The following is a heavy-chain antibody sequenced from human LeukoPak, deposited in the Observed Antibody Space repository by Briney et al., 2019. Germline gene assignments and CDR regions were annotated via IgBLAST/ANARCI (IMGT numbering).Heavy chain of an antibody. CDR3: AKLGGTNSRDGMDV. V-gene: IGHV3-30*18. CDR1: GFTFSSYG. D-gene: IGHD2-15*01. CDR2: ISYDGSNK. Sequence: GGSRRLSCAASGFTFSSYGMHWVRQAPGKGLEWVAVISYDGSNKYYADSVKGRFTISRDNSKNTLYLQMNSLRAEDTAVYYCAKLGGTNSRDGMDVWGQGTTVTVSS. J-gene: IGHJ6*02.